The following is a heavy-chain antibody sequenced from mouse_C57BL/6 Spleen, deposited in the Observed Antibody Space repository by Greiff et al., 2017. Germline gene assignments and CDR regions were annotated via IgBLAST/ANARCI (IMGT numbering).Heavy chain of an antibody. CDR3: VREGTLLSGFAY. CDR2: IRSKSSNYAT. CDR1: GFTFNTYA. J-gene: IGHJ3*01. D-gene: IGHD2-10*01. V-gene: IGHV10-3*01. Sequence: EVQGVESGGGLVQPKGSLKLSCAASGFTFNTYAMHWVRQAPGKGLEWVARIRSKSSNYATYYADSVKDRFTISRDDSQSMLYLQMNNLKTEDTAMYYCVREGTLLSGFAYWGQGTLVTVSA.